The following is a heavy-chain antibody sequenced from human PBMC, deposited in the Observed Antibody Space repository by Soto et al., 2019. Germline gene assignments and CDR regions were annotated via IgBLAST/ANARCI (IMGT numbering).Heavy chain of an antibody. V-gene: IGHV1-69*05. D-gene: IGHD3-10*01. CDR1: GGTFSSYA. J-gene: IGHJ4*02. CDR2: IIPIFGTA. CDR3: ARDFRDYGSGSSYEDY. Sequence: SVKVSCKASGGTFSSYAISWLRQAPGQGLEWMGVIIPIFGTADYAQKFQGRVTMTTDTSTSTAYMELRSLRSDDTAVYYCARDFRDYGSGSSYEDYRGQGTLVTSPQ.